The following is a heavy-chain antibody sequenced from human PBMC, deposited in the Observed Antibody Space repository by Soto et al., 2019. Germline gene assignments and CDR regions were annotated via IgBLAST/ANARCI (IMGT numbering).Heavy chain of an antibody. CDR3: ASGGVDTAMVTGWFDP. Sequence: SETLSLTCTVSGGSISSYYWSWIRQPPGKGLEWIGCIYYSGSTNYNPSLKSRVTISVDTSKNQFSLKLSSVTAADTAVYYCASGGVDTAMVTGWFDPWGQGTLVTVSS. CDR2: IYYSGST. V-gene: IGHV4-59*01. D-gene: IGHD5-18*01. CDR1: GGSISSYY. J-gene: IGHJ5*02.